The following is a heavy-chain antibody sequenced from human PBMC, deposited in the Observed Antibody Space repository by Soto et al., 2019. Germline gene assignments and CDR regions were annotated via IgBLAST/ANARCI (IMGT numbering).Heavy chain of an antibody. V-gene: IGHV1-18*01. CDR2: ISGYNGDT. J-gene: IGHJ4*02. Sequence: VQLVQSGAEVKRPGASVKVSCKTSGYTFSSYGINWVRQAPEEGLDWVGWISGYNGDTDYAQKFHGRVTLTTDTSTRTPYMELRSLSSGDTAVYYCVRLAAAGTGMRYWGQGTQVTVSS. D-gene: IGHD6-13*01. CDR3: VRLAAAGTGMRY. CDR1: GYTFSSYG.